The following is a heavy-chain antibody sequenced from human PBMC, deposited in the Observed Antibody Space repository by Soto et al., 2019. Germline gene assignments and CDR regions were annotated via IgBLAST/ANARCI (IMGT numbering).Heavy chain of an antibody. J-gene: IGHJ3*01. V-gene: IGHV3-66*01. CDR1: GFSVSEKH. Sequence: EEQLVESGGGLVQLGGPLGLSCTAPGFSVSEKHIGRVRQAPGEGLEWVSTIYSTYGRSSPGYADSVEGRFTISRDNSKNTLSLQMNTLRAEDTAVYFCARADRSAFEVWGQGAMVIVSS. CDR2: IYSTYGRSS. CDR3: ARADRSAFEV.